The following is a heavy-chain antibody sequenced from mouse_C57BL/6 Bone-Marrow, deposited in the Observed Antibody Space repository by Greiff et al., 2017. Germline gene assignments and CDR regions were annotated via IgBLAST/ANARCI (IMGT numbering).Heavy chain of an antibody. V-gene: IGHV1-54*01. J-gene: IGHJ3*01. CDR1: GYAFTNYL. Sequence: VQLQQSGAELVRPGTSVKVSCKASGYAFTNYLIEWVKQRPGQGLEWIGVINPGSGGTNYNEKFKGKATLTADKSSSTAYMQLSSLTSEDSAVYFCARSRYYGSSWFAYWGQGTLVTVSA. CDR2: INPGSGGT. D-gene: IGHD1-1*01. CDR3: ARSRYYGSSWFAY.